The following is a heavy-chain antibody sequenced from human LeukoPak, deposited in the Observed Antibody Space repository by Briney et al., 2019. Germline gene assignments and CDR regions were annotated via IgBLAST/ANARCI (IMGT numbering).Heavy chain of an antibody. D-gene: IGHD6-13*01. CDR2: ISSSSSYI. Sequence: PGGSLRLSCAASGFTFSSYSMNWVRQAPGKGLEWVSSISSSSSYIYYADSVKGRCTISRDNAKNSLYLQMNSLRAEDTAVYYCARGDLYSSSWYCPDYWGQGTLVTVSS. CDR1: GFTFSSYS. J-gene: IGHJ4*02. CDR3: ARGDLYSSSWYCPDY. V-gene: IGHV3-21*01.